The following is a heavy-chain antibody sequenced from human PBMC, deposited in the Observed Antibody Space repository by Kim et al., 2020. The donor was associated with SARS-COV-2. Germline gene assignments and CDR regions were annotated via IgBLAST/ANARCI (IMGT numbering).Heavy chain of an antibody. CDR3: ASQRWYYYDSSGYPWDY. CDR1: GGSISSGDYY. CDR2: IYYSGST. V-gene: IGHV4-30-4*01. Sequence: SETLSLTCTVSGGSISSGDYYWSWIRQPPGKGLEWIGYIYYSGSTYYNPSLKSRVTISVDTSKNQFSLKLSSVTAADTAVYYCASQRWYYYDSSGYPWDYWGQGTLVTVSS. D-gene: IGHD3-22*01. J-gene: IGHJ4*02.